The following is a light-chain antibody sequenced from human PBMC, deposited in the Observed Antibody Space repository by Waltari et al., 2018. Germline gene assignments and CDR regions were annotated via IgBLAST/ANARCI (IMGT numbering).Light chain of an antibody. CDR2: CAS. Sequence: DIQMTQSPSSLSASVGDRVSITCRASQSIFTYVNWFQQKPGKAPKLLIYCASNLQSGVPSRFSGSGSGTAFTLTINSLQPEDFATYYCRQSYNTFALTFGGGTKVDLK. J-gene: IGKJ4*01. V-gene: IGKV1-39*01. CDR1: QSIFTY. CDR3: RQSYNTFALT.